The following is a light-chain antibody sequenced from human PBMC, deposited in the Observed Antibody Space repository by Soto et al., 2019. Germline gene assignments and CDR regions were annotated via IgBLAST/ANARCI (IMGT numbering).Light chain of an antibody. J-gene: IGLJ1*01. Sequence: QSVLTQPPSASGTPGQRVTISCSGSSSSIGSNSVNWYQQLPRTAPKVLIYTNNQRPSGVPDRFSGSKSGTSASLAISGLQSEDEADYYCAAWDGSLNVYVFGTGTMVTVL. CDR1: SSSIGSNS. CDR3: AAWDGSLNVYV. V-gene: IGLV1-44*01. CDR2: TNN.